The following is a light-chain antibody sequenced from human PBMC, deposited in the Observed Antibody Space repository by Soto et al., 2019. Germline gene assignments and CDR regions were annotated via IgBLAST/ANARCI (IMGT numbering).Light chain of an antibody. CDR1: QSVLYSSNNKNY. Sequence: DIVMTQSPDSLAVSLGERATINRKSSQSVLYSSNNKNYLAWYQQRPGQPPKLLIYWASTRESGVPDRFSGSGSGTDFTLTISNLQAEDVAVYYCQHYYSTPRTFGQGTKVEIK. V-gene: IGKV4-1*01. J-gene: IGKJ1*01. CDR3: QHYYSTPRT. CDR2: WAS.